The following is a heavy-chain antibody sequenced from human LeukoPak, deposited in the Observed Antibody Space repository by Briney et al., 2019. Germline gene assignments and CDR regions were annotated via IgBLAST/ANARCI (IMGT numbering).Heavy chain of an antibody. J-gene: IGHJ4*02. Sequence: SETLSLTCTVSGGSISSYYWSWIRQPPRKGLEWIGYIYYSGSTNYNPSLKSRVTISVDTSKNQFSLRLSSVTAADTAVYYCARSEYSSSWALFDYWGQGTLVTVSS. D-gene: IGHD6-13*01. V-gene: IGHV4-59*01. CDR2: IYYSGST. CDR3: ARSEYSSSWALFDY. CDR1: GGSISSYY.